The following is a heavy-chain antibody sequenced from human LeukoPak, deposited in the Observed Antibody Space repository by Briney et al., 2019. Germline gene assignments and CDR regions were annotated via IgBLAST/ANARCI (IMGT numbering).Heavy chain of an antibody. D-gene: IGHD1-7*01. CDR3: AKGWLELTSGYFDY. CDR1: GFTFSSFW. J-gene: IGHJ4*02. Sequence: QTGGSLRLSCAASGFTFSSFWMNGVRQAPGKGLGWGAVISYDVSNKYYAASVKGRFTISRDNSKNTLYLQMNSLRAEDTAVYYCAKGWLELTSGYFDYWGQGTLVTVSS. CDR2: ISYDVSNK. V-gene: IGHV3-30*18.